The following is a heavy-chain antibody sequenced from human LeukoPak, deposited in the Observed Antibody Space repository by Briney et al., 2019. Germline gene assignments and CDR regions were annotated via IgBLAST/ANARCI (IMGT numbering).Heavy chain of an antibody. CDR2: LNWNGGST. CDR1: GFTFEDNG. CDR3: ATHSYYYGSGSYPHYLDY. Sequence: WGSLRLSCAASGFTFEDNGMSWVRQAPGKGLEWVSGLNWNGGSTGYADSVKGRFTISRDNARNSPYLQMNSLRTEDTALYYCATHSYYYGSGSYPHYLDYWGQGTLVTVSA. V-gene: IGHV3-20*04. D-gene: IGHD3-10*01. J-gene: IGHJ4*02.